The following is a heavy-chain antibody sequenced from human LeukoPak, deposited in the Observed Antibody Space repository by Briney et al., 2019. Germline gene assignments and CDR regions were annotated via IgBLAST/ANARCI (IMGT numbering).Heavy chain of an antibody. CDR1: GFTFSSYA. J-gene: IGHJ4*02. D-gene: IGHD2-2*02. Sequence: GGSLRLSCAASGFTFSSYAMHWVRQAPGKGLEWVAVISYDGSNKYYADSVKGRFTISRDNSKNTLYLQMNSLRAEDTAVYYCASYCTRTSCNTANWGQGTLVTVSS. V-gene: IGHV3-30-3*01. CDR3: ASYCTRTSCNTAN. CDR2: ISYDGSNK.